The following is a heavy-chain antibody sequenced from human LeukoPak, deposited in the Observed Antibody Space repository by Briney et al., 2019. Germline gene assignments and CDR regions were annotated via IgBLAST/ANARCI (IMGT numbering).Heavy chain of an antibody. CDR1: GGAISSGSYN. J-gene: IGHJ4*02. CDR2: IYYSGSP. CDR3: ARLHRISPGPDY. D-gene: IGHD3-3*02. V-gene: IGHV4-39*01. Sequence: PSETLSLTCTVSGGAISSGSYNWGWIRRPPGKGLEWIGSIYYSGSPSYNPSLKCRVTISVDTSKNQFSLNLSSVTAADTAIYFCARLHRISPGPDYWGQGTLVTVSS.